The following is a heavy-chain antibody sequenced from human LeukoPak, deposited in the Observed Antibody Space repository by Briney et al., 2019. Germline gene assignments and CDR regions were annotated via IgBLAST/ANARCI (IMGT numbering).Heavy chain of an antibody. CDR2: IYHSGST. CDR1: DYSISSGYY. CDR3: ARDNGLERPLDY. D-gene: IGHD1-1*01. V-gene: IGHV4-38-2*02. Sequence: SETLSLTCSVSDYSISSGYYWGWIRQPPGKGLEWIGSIYHSGSTYYNPSLKSRVTISVDTSKNQFSLKLSSVTAADTAVYYCARDNGLERPLDYWGQGTLVTVSS. J-gene: IGHJ4*02.